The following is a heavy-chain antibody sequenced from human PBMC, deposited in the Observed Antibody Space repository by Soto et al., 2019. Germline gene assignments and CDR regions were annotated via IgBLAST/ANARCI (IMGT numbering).Heavy chain of an antibody. CDR3: ARDVTTDYGGNPLDFDY. D-gene: IGHD4-17*01. Sequence: GGSLRLSCAASGFTFSSYGMHRVRQAPGKGLEWVAVIWYDGSNKYYADSVKGRFTISRDNSKNTLYLQMNSLRAEDTAVYYCARDVTTDYGGNPLDFDYWGQGTLVTVSS. CDR2: IWYDGSNK. J-gene: IGHJ4*02. V-gene: IGHV3-33*01. CDR1: GFTFSSYG.